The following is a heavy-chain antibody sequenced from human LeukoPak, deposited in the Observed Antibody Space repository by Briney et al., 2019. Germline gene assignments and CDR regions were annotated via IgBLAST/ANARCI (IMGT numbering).Heavy chain of an antibody. J-gene: IGHJ4*02. V-gene: IGHV3-23*01. CDR3: AKRDSTGYSTSFFDY. D-gene: IGHD3-22*01. CDR1: GFTFSNYA. Sequence: GGSLRLSCAASGFTFSNYAMGWVRQAPGKGLEGVSAIGGSGISALHADSVTGRFTISRDNSRNTLYLHMNSLRADDTAVYFCAKRDSTGYSTSFFDYWGQGALVTVSS. CDR2: IGGSGISA.